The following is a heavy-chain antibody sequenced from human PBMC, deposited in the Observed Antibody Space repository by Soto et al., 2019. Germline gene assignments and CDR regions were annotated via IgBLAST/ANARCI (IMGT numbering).Heavy chain of an antibody. CDR1: GYTFTSYA. Sequence: ASVKVSCKASGYTFTSYAMHWVRQAPGQRLEWMGWINAGNGNTKYSQKFQGRVTITRDTSASTAYMELSSLRSEDTAVYYCAQGPFAEAPGNFDWLLFPGLRFDYWGQGTLVTVPP. D-gene: IGHD3-9*01. CDR2: INAGNGNT. J-gene: IGHJ4*02. CDR3: AQGPFAEAPGNFDWLLFPGLRFDY. V-gene: IGHV1-3*01.